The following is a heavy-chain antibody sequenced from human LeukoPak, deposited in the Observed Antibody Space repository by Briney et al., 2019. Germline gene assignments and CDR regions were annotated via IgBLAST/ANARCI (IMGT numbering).Heavy chain of an antibody. J-gene: IGHJ5*02. CDR2: IYPGGSNG. CDR3: ACREFYSPWPGP. CDR1: GFDFTAYG. V-gene: IGHV5-51*01. Sequence: GESLKISCKCSGFDFTAYGIAWVRQMPGKGLEWMGNIYPGGSNGRYSPSFQGQVTMSADKSITTVYLQWSSLKASDTAMYYCACREFYSPWPGPWGQGTLVTVSS. D-gene: IGHD5-18*01.